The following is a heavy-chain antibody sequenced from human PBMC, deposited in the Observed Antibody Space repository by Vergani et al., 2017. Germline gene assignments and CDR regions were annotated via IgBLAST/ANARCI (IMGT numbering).Heavy chain of an antibody. CDR2: ISAYNGNT. Sequence: QVQLVQSGAEVKKPGASVKVSCKASGYTFTSYGISWVRQAPGQGLEWMGWISAYNGNTNYAQKLQGRVTMTTDTSTSTAYMELRSLRSDDTSVYYRAGDSPPDYGDYYCYGMDVWGQGTTVTVSS. D-gene: IGHD4-17*01. CDR3: AGDSPPDYGDYYCYGMDV. V-gene: IGHV1-18*01. CDR1: GYTFTSYG. J-gene: IGHJ6*02.